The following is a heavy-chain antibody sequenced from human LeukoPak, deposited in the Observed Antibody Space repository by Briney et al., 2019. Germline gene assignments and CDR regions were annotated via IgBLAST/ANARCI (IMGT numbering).Heavy chain of an antibody. CDR3: ARDGYSGYGYMDV. J-gene: IGHJ6*03. V-gene: IGHV4-39*07. D-gene: IGHD5-12*01. CDR2: IYYSGST. CDR1: GGSISSSRYY. Sequence: EPSETLSLTCSVSGGSISSSRYYWGWIRQPPGKGLEWIGNIYYSGSTYYNPSLKSRVTISVDTSKNQFSLKLSSVTAADTAVYYCARDGYSGYGYMDVWGKGTTVTVSS.